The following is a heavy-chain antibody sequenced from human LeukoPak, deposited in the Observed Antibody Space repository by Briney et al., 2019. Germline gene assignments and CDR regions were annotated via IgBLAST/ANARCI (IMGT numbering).Heavy chain of an antibody. CDR2: IWYDGSNK. CDR3: AREAYCSSTSCYLDY. D-gene: IGHD2-2*01. V-gene: IGHV3-33*01. CDR1: GVTFSSYG. Sequence: AGGSLRLSCAASGVTFSSYGMHWVRQAPGKGLEWVAVIWYDGSNKYYADSVKGRFTISRDNSKNTLYLQMNSLRAEDTAVYYCAREAYCSSTSCYLDYWGQGTLVTVSS. J-gene: IGHJ4*02.